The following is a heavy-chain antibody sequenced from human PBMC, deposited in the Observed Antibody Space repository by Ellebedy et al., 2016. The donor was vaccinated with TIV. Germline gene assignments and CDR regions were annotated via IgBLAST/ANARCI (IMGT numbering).Heavy chain of an antibody. D-gene: IGHD4-11*01. Sequence: GESLKISCVASGFTVSNAWMSWVRQAPGKGLEWVGRIKSKTDGGTTDYAAPVKGRFTISRDDSKNMLYVQMNSLKTEDTAVYYCTTGDYPKDRLDPWGQGTLVIVSS. CDR1: GFTVSNAW. V-gene: IGHV3-15*01. CDR3: TTGDYPKDRLDP. CDR2: IKSKTDGGTT. J-gene: IGHJ5*02.